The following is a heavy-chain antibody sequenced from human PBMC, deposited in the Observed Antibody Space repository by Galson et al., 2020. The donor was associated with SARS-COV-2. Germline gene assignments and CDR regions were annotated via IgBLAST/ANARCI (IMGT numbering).Heavy chain of an antibody. CDR3: AHRRWFMKYFDY. CDR1: GFSLSTSGVG. CDR2: IYWDDDK. D-gene: IGHD3-16*01. Sequence: SGPTLVKPTQTLTLTCTFSGFSLSTSGVGVGWIRQPPGKALEWLALIYWDDDKRYSPSLTSRLTITKDTSKNQVVLTMTNMDPVDTATYYCAHRRWFMKYFDYWGQGTLVTVSS. V-gene: IGHV2-5*02. J-gene: IGHJ4*02.